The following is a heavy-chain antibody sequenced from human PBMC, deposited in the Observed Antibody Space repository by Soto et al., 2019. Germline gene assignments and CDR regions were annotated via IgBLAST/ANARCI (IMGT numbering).Heavy chain of an antibody. D-gene: IGHD3-3*01. V-gene: IGHV3-30*18. CDR1: GFTFSSYG. J-gene: IGHJ4*02. CDR3: AKDRNYDFWSRWPAGLKFDY. CDR2: ISYDGSNK. Sequence: GGSLRLSCAASGFTFSSYGMHWVRQAPGKGLEWVAVISYDGSNKYYADSVKGRFTISRDNSKNTLYLQMNSLRAEDTAVYYCAKDRNYDFWSRWPAGLKFDYWGQGTLVTVSS.